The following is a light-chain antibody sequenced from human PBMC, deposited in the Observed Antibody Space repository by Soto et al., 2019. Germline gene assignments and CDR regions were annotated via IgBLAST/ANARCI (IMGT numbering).Light chain of an antibody. V-gene: IGKV1-5*03. CDR1: QSIVAS. CDR2: KAS. CDR3: QQYNKSPLT. J-gene: IGKJ4*01. Sequence: DIQMTQSPSTLYASVGDRVTITCRASQSIVASLAWFQQKPGKAPNLLIYKASSLESGVPSRFSGSGSGTEFTLTISTLQPDDFATYYCQQYNKSPLTFGGGTKVEIK.